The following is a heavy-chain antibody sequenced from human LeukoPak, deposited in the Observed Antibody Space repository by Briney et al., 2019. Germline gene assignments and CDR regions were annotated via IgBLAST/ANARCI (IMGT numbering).Heavy chain of an antibody. D-gene: IGHD4-23*01. CDR3: AKDQYGGNPQYYFDY. CDR1: GFTFSSYA. Sequence: GGSLRLSCAASGFTFSSYAMSWVRQAPGKGLDWVSAISGSGGNTYYADSVKGRFTISRDNSKNTLYLQMNSLRAEDTAVYYCAKDQYGGNPQYYFDYWGQATLVTVSS. V-gene: IGHV3-23*01. J-gene: IGHJ4*02. CDR2: ISGSGGNT.